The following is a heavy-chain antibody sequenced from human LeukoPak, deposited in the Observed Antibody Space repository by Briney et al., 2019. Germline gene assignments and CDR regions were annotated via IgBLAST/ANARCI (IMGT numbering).Heavy chain of an antibody. Sequence: NSSGTLSLTCTVSGGSISSRGYYWGWIRQPPGKGLVWIGSIYYGGKTYYNPSLKSQLTITVHTSKTQFSQKLSSMPAADPAIYYCARHSWGWELFYWGQGTLVTVSS. CDR2: IYYGGKT. D-gene: IGHD3-10*01. CDR1: GGSISSRGYY. J-gene: IGHJ4*02. V-gene: IGHV4-39*01. CDR3: ARHSWGWELFY.